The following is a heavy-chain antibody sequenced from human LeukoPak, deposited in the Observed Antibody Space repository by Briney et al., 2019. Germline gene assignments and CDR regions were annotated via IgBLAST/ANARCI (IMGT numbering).Heavy chain of an antibody. Sequence: PSETLSLTCTVSGGSTSGSYWSWIRQPPGKGLEWIGYIYYSGATYYSPSLKSRITISVDTSQSQFSLKMNSVTAADTAIYFCARYDSASAGFDFWGQGTLATVSS. D-gene: IGHD2-2*01. CDR1: GGSTSGSY. CDR3: ARYDSASAGFDF. CDR2: IYYSGAT. J-gene: IGHJ4*02. V-gene: IGHV4-59*01.